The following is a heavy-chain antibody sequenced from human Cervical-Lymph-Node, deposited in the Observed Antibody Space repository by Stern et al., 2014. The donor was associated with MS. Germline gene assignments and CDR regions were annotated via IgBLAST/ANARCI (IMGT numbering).Heavy chain of an antibody. CDR2: ISSSSSYI. V-gene: IGHV3-21*01. CDR3: ARHLYFSSTSCYTDDYYYYYGMDV. Sequence: EVQLVESGGGLVKPGGSLRLSCAASGFTFSSYSMNWVRQAPGKGLEWVSSISSSSSYIYYADSVKGRFTISRDHAKNSLYLQMNSLRAEDTAVYYCARHLYFSSTSCYTDDYYYYYGMDVWGQGTTVTVSS. J-gene: IGHJ6*02. CDR1: GFTFSSYS. D-gene: IGHD2-2*02.